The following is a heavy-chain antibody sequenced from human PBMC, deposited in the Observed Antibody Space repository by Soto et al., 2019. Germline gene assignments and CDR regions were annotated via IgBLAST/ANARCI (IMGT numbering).Heavy chain of an antibody. CDR3: ERDSNSQNWFDP. Sequence: SETLSLTCTVSGGSISNYYWSWIRQPPGKGLEWIGYIYYSGTTNYNPSLKSRLSISVDTSKNQFSLKLSSVTAADTAVYYCERDSNSQNWFDPWGQGNLVTVSS. D-gene: IGHD6-13*01. CDR2: IYYSGTT. CDR1: GGSISNYY. J-gene: IGHJ5*02. V-gene: IGHV4-59*01.